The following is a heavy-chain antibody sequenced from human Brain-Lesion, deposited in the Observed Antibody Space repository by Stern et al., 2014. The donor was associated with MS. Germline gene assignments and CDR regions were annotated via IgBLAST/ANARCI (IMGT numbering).Heavy chain of an antibody. CDR2: LNTGRDYR. D-gene: IGHD5-18*01. J-gene: IGHJ6*02. CDR3: ARVETPLADFCYYDGMDI. CDR1: GFTFSSYT. V-gene: IGHV3-21*01. Sequence: EVQLVESGGGLVKPGGSLRLSCAASGFTFSSYTMNWVRQAPGKGLEWVAALNTGRDYRDYADSVKGRFTISRDNAKNTMYMQMNSLRAEDTTLYYCARVETPLADFCYYDGMDIWGQGTTVTVSS.